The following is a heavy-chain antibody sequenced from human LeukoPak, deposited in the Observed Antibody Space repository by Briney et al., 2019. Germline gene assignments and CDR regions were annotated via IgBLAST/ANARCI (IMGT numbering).Heavy chain of an antibody. J-gene: IGHJ4*02. CDR2: ISGSGGST. Sequence: PGGSLRLSCAASGFTFSSYAMSWVRQAPGKGLERVSAISGSGGSTYYADSVKGRFTISRDNSKNTLYLQMNSLRAEDTAVYYCAKHGYYYDSSGYYSLVWFDYWGQGTLVTVSS. CDR1: GFTFSSYA. V-gene: IGHV3-23*01. D-gene: IGHD3-22*01. CDR3: AKHGYYYDSSGYYSLVWFDY.